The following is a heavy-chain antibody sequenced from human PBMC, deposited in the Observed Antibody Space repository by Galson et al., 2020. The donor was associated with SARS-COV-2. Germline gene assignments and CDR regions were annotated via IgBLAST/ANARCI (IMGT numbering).Heavy chain of an antibody. V-gene: IGHV3-30*04. D-gene: IGHD5-12*01. CDR1: GFTFSAFS. CDR2: ISYDAINE. CDR3: ARDERDGYDVGLVDY. Sequence: QLGESLKISCAASGFTFSAFSMHWVRQAPGKGLEWVAVISYDAINEYYTDSVNGRFTISRDNSKNTLFLHMNSLRVEDTAIYYCARDERDGYDVGLVDYWGQGTLVTVSS. J-gene: IGHJ4*02.